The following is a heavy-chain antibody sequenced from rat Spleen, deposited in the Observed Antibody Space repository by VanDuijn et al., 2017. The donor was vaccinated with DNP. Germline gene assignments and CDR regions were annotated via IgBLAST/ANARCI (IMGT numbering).Heavy chain of an antibody. CDR1: GFTFSTAW. J-gene: IGHJ4*01. CDR2: IKAKSQNHAT. D-gene: IGHD1-2*01. CDR3: VWTTIAARMDA. V-gene: IGHV6-6*01. Sequence: EVQVLESGGGLVQPGNSLKLSCATSGFTFSTAWMFCYRQLPEKQLEWVARIKAKSQNHATDYTDSVKERFTISRDDSKSSIYLQMNNLKEEDTAIYYCVWTTIAARMDAWGQGASVTVSS.